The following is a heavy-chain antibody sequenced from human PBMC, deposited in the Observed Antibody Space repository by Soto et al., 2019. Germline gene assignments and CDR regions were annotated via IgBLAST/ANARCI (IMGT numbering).Heavy chain of an antibody. CDR2: IYWDDDK. J-gene: IGHJ6*02. CDR3: AHKGGRGAGMDV. V-gene: IGHV2-5*02. CDR1: GFSLSGSGVG. Sequence: QITLKESGPTLVKPTQTLTLTCTFSGFSLSGSGVGVGWIRQSPGKAPEWLALIYWDDDKRYIASLKSRLAIAKDTSKNQVVLTMTNMDPEDTPTYYCAHKGGRGAGMDVWGQGTTVTVSS. D-gene: IGHD2-15*01.